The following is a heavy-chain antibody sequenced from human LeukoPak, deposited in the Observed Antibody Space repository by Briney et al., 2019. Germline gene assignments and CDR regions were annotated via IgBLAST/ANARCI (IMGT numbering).Heavy chain of an antibody. V-gene: IGHV4-59*11. CDR3: ARASFGLQNYYYYYMDV. D-gene: IGHD5-24*01. CDR1: GGPISSHY. Sequence: SETLSLTCTVSGGPISSHYWSWIRQPPGKGLEWIGYIYYSGSTNYNPSLKSRVTISVDTSKNQFSLKLSSVTAADTAVYYCARASFGLQNYYYYYMDVWGKGTTVTVSS. CDR2: IYYSGST. J-gene: IGHJ6*03.